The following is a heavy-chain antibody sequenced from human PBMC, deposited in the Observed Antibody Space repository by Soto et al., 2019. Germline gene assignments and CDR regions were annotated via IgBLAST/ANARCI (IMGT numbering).Heavy chain of an antibody. Sequence: EVQLVESGGGLVQPGGSLRLSCAASGFTVSSNYMSWVRQAPGKGLEWVSVIYSGGSTYYADSVKGRFTISRDNSKNTLYLEMNSLRAEDTAVYYCARDPTIAARGGYYYYYYGMDVWGPGTTVTVAS. J-gene: IGHJ6*02. D-gene: IGHD6-13*01. CDR1: GFTVSSNY. CDR2: IYSGGST. CDR3: ARDPTIAARGGYYYYYYGMDV. V-gene: IGHV3-66*01.